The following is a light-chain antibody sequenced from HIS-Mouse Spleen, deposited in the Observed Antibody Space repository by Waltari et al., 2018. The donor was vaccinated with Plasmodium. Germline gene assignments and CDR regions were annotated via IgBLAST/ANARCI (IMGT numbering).Light chain of an antibody. Sequence: SYELTQPPSVSVSPGQTARITCSGDALPKKYAYWYQQKSGQATVLVIYEDSKRPSGIPEGFPGSSSGTMATLTISGAQVEDEADYYCYSTDSSGNHRVFGGGTKLTVL. V-gene: IGLV3-10*01. CDR2: EDS. CDR1: ALPKKY. J-gene: IGLJ3*02. CDR3: YSTDSSGNHRV.